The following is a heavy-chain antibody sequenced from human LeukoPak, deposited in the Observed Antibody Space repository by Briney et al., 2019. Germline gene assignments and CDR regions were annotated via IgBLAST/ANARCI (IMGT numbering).Heavy chain of an antibody. CDR1: GGSISSSGYY. J-gene: IGHJ6*02. D-gene: IGHD2-2*01. V-gene: IGHV4-39*01. CDR3: VTGYCSSTSCYGPPYYYYYYGMDV. Sequence: SETLSLTCTVSGGSISSSGYYWGWIRQPPGKGLEWIGSIYYSGSTYYNPSLKSRVTISVDTSKNQFSLKLSSVTAADTAVYYGVTGYCSSTSCYGPPYYYYYYGMDVWGQGTTVTVSS. CDR2: IYYSGST.